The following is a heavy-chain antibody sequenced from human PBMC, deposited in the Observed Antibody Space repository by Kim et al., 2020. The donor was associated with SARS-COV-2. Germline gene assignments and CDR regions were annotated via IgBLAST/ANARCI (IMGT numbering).Heavy chain of an antibody. Sequence: KGRFTISRDNSKNTLYLQMNSLRAEDTAVYYCAKAPQRDSSSWYRNWFDPWGQGTLVTVSS. D-gene: IGHD6-13*01. V-gene: IGHV3-23*01. J-gene: IGHJ5*02. CDR3: AKAPQRDSSSWYRNWFDP.